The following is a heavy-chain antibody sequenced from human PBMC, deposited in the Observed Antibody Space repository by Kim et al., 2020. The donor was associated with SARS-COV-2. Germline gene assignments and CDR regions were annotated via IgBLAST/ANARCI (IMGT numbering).Heavy chain of an antibody. Sequence: ASVKVSCKASGYTFTGYYMHWVRQAPSQGLEWMGWINPNSGGTNYAQKFQGRVTMTRDTSISTAYMELSRLRSDDTAVYCFALTTGADSWGQGTLVTLSS. CDR1: GYTFTGYY. D-gene: IGHD3-9*01. J-gene: IGHJ4*02. CDR2: INPNSGGT. V-gene: IGHV1-2*02. CDR3: ALTTGADS.